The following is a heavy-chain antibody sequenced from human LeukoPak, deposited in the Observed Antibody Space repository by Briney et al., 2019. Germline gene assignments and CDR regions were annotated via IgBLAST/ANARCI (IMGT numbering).Heavy chain of an antibody. CDR3: ASNYDSSGYYYGT. CDR1: GYTFTGYY. CDR2: IIPIFGTA. Sequence: SVKVSCKASGYTFTGYYMHWVRQAPGQGLEWMGWIIPIFGTANYAQKFQGRVTITTDESTSTAYMELSSLRSEDTAVYYCASNYDSSGYYYGTWGQGTLVTVSS. D-gene: IGHD3-22*01. J-gene: IGHJ5*02. V-gene: IGHV1-69*05.